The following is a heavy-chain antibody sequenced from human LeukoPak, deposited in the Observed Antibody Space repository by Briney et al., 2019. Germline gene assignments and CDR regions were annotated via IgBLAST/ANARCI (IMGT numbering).Heavy chain of an antibody. CDR2: MYPGDSDT. CDR3: ARRDGYNMGAFDI. D-gene: IGHD5-24*01. J-gene: IGHJ3*02. V-gene: IGHV5-51*01. Sequence: GESLKISCRASGYSFSTYWVGWVRQMPGKGLEWMGIMYPGDSDTRYSPSFQGRFTISADKSIGTAYLQWSSLKASDTAMYYCARRDGYNMGAFDIWGQGTMVTVSS. CDR1: GYSFSTYW.